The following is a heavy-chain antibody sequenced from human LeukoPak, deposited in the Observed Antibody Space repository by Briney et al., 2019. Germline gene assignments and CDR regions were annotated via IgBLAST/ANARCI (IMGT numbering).Heavy chain of an antibody. Sequence: GGSLTLSCAASGFTFSGHNMNWVRRAPGKGLEWLSYISSSSSTIYYADSVKGRITISRDNAKNTLYLQMTSLSAEDTPVYYCARDAGTAASEYWGRGTLVTVSS. CDR2: ISSSSSTI. CDR1: GFTFSGHN. D-gene: IGHD6-13*01. J-gene: IGHJ4*02. CDR3: ARDAGTAASEY. V-gene: IGHV3-48*04.